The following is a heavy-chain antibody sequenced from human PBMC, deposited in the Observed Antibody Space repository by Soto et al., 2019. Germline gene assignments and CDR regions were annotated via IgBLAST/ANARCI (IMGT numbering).Heavy chain of an antibody. CDR2: VYYNGNT. J-gene: IGHJ4*02. CDR3: ARLSGSYNDRYFDY. D-gene: IGHD1-26*01. Sequence: QLQLQESGPGLVKPSETLSLTCTVSGGSTSSSSYQWVWIRQPPGKGLEWIGNVYYNGNTYYNPSPKSRRPISVDTSHIQFSLKVKSVTAADTAVYYCARLSGSYNDRYFDYWGQGTLVTVSS. CDR1: GGSTSSSSYQ. V-gene: IGHV4-39*01.